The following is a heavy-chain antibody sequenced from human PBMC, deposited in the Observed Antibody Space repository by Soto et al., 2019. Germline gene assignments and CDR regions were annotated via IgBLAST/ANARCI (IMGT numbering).Heavy chain of an antibody. V-gene: IGHV4-4*07. Sequence: QVQXQESXPGLVXPSETLSLTCTXSXXXXXXXXXXXXXXXXXKGLEWIGRIYSSGSTNYNPSLNSRVTMSVDTSKXXFSLXLSSVXXXXXAXXXXXXXXXXXXXXXXXGQGTLVTVSS. CDR2: IYSSGST. J-gene: IGHJ4*02. CDR1: XXXXXXXX. CDR3: XXXXXXXXXXXX.